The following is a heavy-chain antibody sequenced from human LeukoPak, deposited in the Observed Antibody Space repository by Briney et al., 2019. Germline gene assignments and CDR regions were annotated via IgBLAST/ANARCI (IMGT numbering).Heavy chain of an antibody. CDR3: ARGYSSSWNNNWFDP. D-gene: IGHD6-13*01. Sequence: SETLSLTCAVYGGSFSGYYWSWLRQPPGKGLEWIGEINHSGSTNYNPSLKSRVTISVDTSKNQFSLKLSSVTAADTAVYYCARGYSSSWNNNWFDPWGQGTLVTVSS. CDR1: GGSFSGYY. CDR2: INHSGST. V-gene: IGHV4-34*01. J-gene: IGHJ5*02.